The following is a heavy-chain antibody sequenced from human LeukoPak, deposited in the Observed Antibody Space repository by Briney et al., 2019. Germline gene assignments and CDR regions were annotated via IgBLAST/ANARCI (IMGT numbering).Heavy chain of an antibody. V-gene: IGHV4-34*01. CDR3: ARGYVLLHDAFDI. D-gene: IGHD3-16*01. CDR2: INHSGSI. J-gene: IGHJ3*02. CDR1: GGSFSGYY. Sequence: SETLSLTCAVYGGSFSGYYWSWIRQPPGKGLEWIGEINHSGSINYNPSLKSRVTISVDKSKNQFSLKLSSVTAADTAVYYCARGYVLLHDAFDIWGQGTMVTVSS.